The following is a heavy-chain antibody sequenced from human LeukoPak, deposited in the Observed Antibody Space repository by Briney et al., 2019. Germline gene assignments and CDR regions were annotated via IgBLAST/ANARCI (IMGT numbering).Heavy chain of an antibody. V-gene: IGHV3-30*07. J-gene: IGHJ6*02. CDR1: GFTFRSYP. Sequence: GGSLRLSCAASGFTFRSYPMHWVRQAPGKGLEWVAVISYDGSNKYYADSVKGRFTISRDNSKNTLYLQMNSLRAEDTAVYYCAKNEGGSYLYYYGMDVWGQGTTVTVSS. CDR2: ISYDGSNK. D-gene: IGHD1-26*01. CDR3: AKNEGGSYLYYYGMDV.